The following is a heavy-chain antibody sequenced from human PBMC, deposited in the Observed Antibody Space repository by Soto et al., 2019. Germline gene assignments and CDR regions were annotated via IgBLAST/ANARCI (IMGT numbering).Heavy chain of an antibody. CDR3: ARAGGSGYYYVSYYGMDV. V-gene: IGHV1-3*01. CDR1: GYTFTRYT. D-gene: IGHD3-22*01. CDR2: INPDNGNT. Sequence: GASVKVSCKASGYTFTRYTMNWVRQAPGQRLEWMGWINPDNGNTKSSQKFQDRVIITRDTSASTAYMDLSSLRSEDTAVYYCARAGGSGYYYVSYYGMDVWGQGTTVTVSS. J-gene: IGHJ6*02.